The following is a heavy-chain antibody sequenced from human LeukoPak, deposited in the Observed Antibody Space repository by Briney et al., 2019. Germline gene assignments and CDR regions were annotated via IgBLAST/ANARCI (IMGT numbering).Heavy chain of an antibody. J-gene: IGHJ3*02. CDR3: ARNLWFGESSDAFDM. V-gene: IGHV1-46*01. D-gene: IGHD3-10*01. CDR2: INPSGGST. CDR1: GYTFTSYY. Sequence: ASVKVSCKASGYTFTSYYMHWVRQAPGQGLEWMGIINPSGGSTSYAQKFQGRVTMTRDMSTSTVCMELSSLRSEDTAVYYCARNLWFGESSDAFDMWGQGTMVTVSS.